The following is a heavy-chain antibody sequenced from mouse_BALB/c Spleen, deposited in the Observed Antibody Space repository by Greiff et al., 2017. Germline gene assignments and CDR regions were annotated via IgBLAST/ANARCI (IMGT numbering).Heavy chain of an antibody. D-gene: IGHD1-1*01. CDR1: GYSFTGYT. J-gene: IGHJ3*01. V-gene: IGHV1-18*01. CDR2: INPYNGGT. Sequence: VQLKESGPELVKPGASMKISCKASGYSFTGYTMNWVKQSHGKNLEWIGLINPYNGGTSYNQKFKGKATLTVDKSSSTAYMELLSLTSEDSAVYYCAPNYGSSSWFAYWGQGTLVTVSA. CDR3: APNYGSSSWFAY.